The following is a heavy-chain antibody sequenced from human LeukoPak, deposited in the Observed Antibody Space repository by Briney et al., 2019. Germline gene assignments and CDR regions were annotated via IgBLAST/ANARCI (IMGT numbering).Heavy chain of an antibody. CDR2: FDPEDGET. D-gene: IGHD3-22*01. CDR3: ATLHYDSSGYYQYYFDY. J-gene: IGHJ4*02. Sequence: ASVKVSCKVSGYTLTELSMHWVRQAPGKGLEWMGGFDPEDGETIYVQKFQGRVTMTEDTSTDTAYMELSSLRSEDTAVYYCATLHYDSSGYYQYYFDYWGQGTLVTVSS. CDR1: GYTLTELS. V-gene: IGHV1-24*01.